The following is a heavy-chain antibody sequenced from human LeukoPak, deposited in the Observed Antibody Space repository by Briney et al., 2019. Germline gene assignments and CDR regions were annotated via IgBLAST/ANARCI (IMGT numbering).Heavy chain of an antibody. Sequence: PGGSLRLSCAVSGLTLSNYGMSWVSQAPGKGLEWVAGISDSGGRTNYAGSVKGRFTISRDNRKNTLYLQMNSLRAEDTAVYFCAKRGVVIRVILVGFHKEANYFDSWGQGALVTVSS. V-gene: IGHV3-23*01. J-gene: IGHJ4*02. D-gene: IGHD3-22*01. CDR1: GLTLSNYG. CDR2: ISDSGGRT. CDR3: AKRGVVIRVILVGFHKEANYFDS.